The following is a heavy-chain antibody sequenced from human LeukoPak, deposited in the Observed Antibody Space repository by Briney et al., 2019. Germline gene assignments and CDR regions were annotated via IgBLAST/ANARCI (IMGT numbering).Heavy chain of an antibody. CDR2: INPNSGGT. D-gene: IGHD6-6*01. Sequence: ASVKVPCKASGYTFTGYYMHWVRQAPGQGLEWMGWINPNSGGTNYAQKFQGRVTMTRDTSISTAYMELSRLRSDDTAVYYCARVRKVGSSSSMGYWGQGTLVTVSS. J-gene: IGHJ4*02. V-gene: IGHV1-2*02. CDR3: ARVRKVGSSSSMGY. CDR1: GYTFTGYY.